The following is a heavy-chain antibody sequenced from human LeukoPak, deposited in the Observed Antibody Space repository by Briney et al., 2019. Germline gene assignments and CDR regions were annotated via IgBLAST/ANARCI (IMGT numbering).Heavy chain of an antibody. CDR1: GYTFTSNY. J-gene: IGHJ4*02. V-gene: IGHV1-46*01. CDR2: IYPRDGST. Sequence: ASVKVSCKASGYTFTSNYIHWVRQAPGQGLEWMGMIYPRDGSTSYAQKFQGRVTVTRDTSTSTVHMELSGLRSEDTAVYYCARDQEGFDCWGQGTLVTVSS. CDR3: ARDQEGFDC.